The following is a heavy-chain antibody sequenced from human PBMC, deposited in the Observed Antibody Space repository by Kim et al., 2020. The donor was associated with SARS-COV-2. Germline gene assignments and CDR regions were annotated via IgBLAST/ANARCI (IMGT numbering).Heavy chain of an antibody. D-gene: IGHD3-9*01. CDR1: GGSISSGSYY. CDR2: IYTSGST. V-gene: IGHV4-61*02. CDR3: ASDWIWGGYYDILTGPPV. Sequence: SETLSLTCTVSGGSISSGSYYWSWIRQPAGKGLEWIGRIYTSGSTNYNPSLKSRVTISVDTSKNQFSLKLSSVTAADTAVYYCASDWIWGGYYDILTGPPVWGQGTTVTVSS. J-gene: IGHJ6*02.